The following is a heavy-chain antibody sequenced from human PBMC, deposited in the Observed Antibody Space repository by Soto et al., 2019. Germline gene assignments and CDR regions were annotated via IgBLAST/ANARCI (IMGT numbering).Heavy chain of an antibody. CDR3: AKDPVVGDY. CDR2: ISGSGGST. Sequence: PXGSRCLSCAAAGFTFSSYALSWVRQAPGKGLEWVSAISGSGGSTYYADSVKGRFTISRDNSKNTLYLQMNSLRAEDTAVYYCAKDPVVGDYWGQGTLVTVSS. D-gene: IGHD2-15*01. CDR1: GFTFSSYA. J-gene: IGHJ4*02. V-gene: IGHV3-23*01.